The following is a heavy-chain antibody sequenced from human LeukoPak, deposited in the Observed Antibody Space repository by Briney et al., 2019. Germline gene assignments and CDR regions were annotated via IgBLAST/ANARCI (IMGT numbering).Heavy chain of an antibody. CDR1: GFTFSSYS. D-gene: IGHD3-3*01. Sequence: GGSLRLSCAASGFTFSSYSMNWVRQAPGKGLEWVSYISSSSSTIYYADSVKGRFTISRDNAKNSLYLQMNSLRAEDTAVYYCASPPPRPSYYDFWSGYYPYPGYYYYMDVWGKGTTVTVSS. J-gene: IGHJ6*03. V-gene: IGHV3-48*04. CDR3: ASPPPRPSYYDFWSGYYPYPGYYYYMDV. CDR2: ISSSSSTI.